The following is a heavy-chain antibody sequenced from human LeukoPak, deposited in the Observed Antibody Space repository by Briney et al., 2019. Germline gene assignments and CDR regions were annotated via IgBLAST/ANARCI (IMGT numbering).Heavy chain of an antibody. J-gene: IGHJ3*02. CDR2: IHYSGST. CDR1: GGSFRGYY. CDR3: ARGLRNRSSGTRFDVFDI. D-gene: IGHD6-6*01. V-gene: IGHV4-59*01. Sequence: SETLSLTCDVYGGSFRGYYWSWIRQPPGKGLEWIGYIHYSGSTNYRPSLKSRVTISVDTSKNQVSLRLRSVTAADTAVYYCARGLRNRSSGTRFDVFDIWGQGTMVTVSS.